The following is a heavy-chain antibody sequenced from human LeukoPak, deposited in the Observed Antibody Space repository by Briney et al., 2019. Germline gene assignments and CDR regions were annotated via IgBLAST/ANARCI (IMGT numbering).Heavy chain of an antibody. D-gene: IGHD5-24*01. Sequence: GGSLRLSCAASGYSVSSNDMSWVRQVPGGELEWLSIIYSGGSKFYAASVKGRFTISRDISENTLHLEMNSLRAEDTAVYYCASLLQGWWYSEFWGRGTLVTVSS. V-gene: IGHV3-53*01. J-gene: IGHJ2*01. CDR1: GYSVSSND. CDR3: ASLLQGWWYSEF. CDR2: IYSGGSK.